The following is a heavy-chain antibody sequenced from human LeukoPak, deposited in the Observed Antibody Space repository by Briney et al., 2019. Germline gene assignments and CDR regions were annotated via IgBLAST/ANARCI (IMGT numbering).Heavy chain of an antibody. D-gene: IGHD6-19*01. CDR3: AKEAYIAVAGTVY. J-gene: IGHJ4*02. CDR1: GFTFSDYY. Sequence: PGGSLRLSCAASGFTFSDYYMSWIRQAPGKGLEWVSYISSSGSTKYYADSVKGRFTISRDNSKNTLYLQMNSLRAEDTAVYYCAKEAYIAVAGTVYWGQGTLVTVSS. CDR2: ISSSGSTK. V-gene: IGHV3-11*01.